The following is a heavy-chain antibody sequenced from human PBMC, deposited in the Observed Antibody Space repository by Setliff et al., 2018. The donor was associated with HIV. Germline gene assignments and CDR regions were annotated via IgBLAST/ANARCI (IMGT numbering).Heavy chain of an antibody. J-gene: IGHJ6*03. Sequence: SETLSLTCAVYRGSFSGYFWTWIRQTPDKGLEWIGDINHSGTTNYNLSLKSRTTLSLDTSKNQLSLKLTSVVAADTGLYFCARGRDASTWYLSHFYSYYYLDVWGNGTTVTVSS. CDR1: RGSFSGYF. CDR3: ARGRDASTWYLSHFYSYYYLDV. V-gene: IGHV4-34*01. CDR2: INHSGTT. D-gene: IGHD6-13*01.